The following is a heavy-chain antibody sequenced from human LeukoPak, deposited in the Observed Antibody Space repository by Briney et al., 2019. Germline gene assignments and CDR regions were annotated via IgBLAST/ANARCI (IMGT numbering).Heavy chain of an antibody. D-gene: IGHD2-2*01. J-gene: IGHJ6*03. Sequence: SETLSLTCTVSGGSISSGSYYWSWIRQPAGKGLEWIGSINTSGSTNYNPSLKSRVTISVDTSKNQFSLKLSSVTAADTAVYYCASRRVGPAVNYYYYYMDVWGKGTTVTVSS. CDR3: ASRRVGPAVNYYYYYMDV. V-gene: IGHV4-61*02. CDR1: GGSISSGSYY. CDR2: INTSGST.